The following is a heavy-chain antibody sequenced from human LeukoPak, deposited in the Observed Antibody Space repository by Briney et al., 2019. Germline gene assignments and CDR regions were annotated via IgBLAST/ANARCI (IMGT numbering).Heavy chain of an antibody. D-gene: IGHD6-19*01. CDR1: GYTFTSYD. V-gene: IGHV1-8*01. J-gene: IGHJ4*02. CDR3: ARGNRSSGWFIWDHSNDFSDY. CDR2: MNPNSGNT. Sequence: ASVKVSFKASGYTFTSYDINWVRQATGQGLEWMGWMNPNSGNTGYAQKFQGRVTMTRNTSISTAYMELSSLRSEDTAVYYCARGNRSSGWFIWDHSNDFSDYWGQGTLVTVSS.